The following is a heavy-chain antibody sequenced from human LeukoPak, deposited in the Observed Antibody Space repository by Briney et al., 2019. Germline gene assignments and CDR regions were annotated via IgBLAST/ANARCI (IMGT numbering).Heavy chain of an antibody. CDR2: ISGSGTST. CDR1: GFTFSTYA. D-gene: IGHD2-15*01. CDR3: AKCLTGGSCYAAFDF. J-gene: IGHJ4*02. V-gene: IGHV3-23*01. Sequence: GGSLRLSCAASGFTFSTYAMSWARQAPGKGLEWVSAISGSGTSTYYADSVKGRFIISRNNSKNTLFLQMNSLRAEDTAVYYCAKCLTGGSCYAAFDFWGQGTLVTVSS.